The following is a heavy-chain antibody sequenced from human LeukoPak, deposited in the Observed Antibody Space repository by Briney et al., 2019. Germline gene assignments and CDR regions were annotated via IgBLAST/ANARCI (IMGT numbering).Heavy chain of an antibody. CDR1: GFTFSSYA. Sequence: GGSLRLSCAASGFTFSSYAMHWVRQAPGKGLEWVAVISYDGGNKYYADSVKGRFTISRDNSKNTLYLQMNSLRAEDTAVYYCAREGVITPTDYWGQGTLVTVPS. J-gene: IGHJ4*02. D-gene: IGHD3-22*01. CDR3: AREGVITPTDY. V-gene: IGHV3-30-3*01. CDR2: ISYDGGNK.